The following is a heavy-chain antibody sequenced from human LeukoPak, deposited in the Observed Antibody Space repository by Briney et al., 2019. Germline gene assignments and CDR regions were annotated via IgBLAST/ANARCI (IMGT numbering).Heavy chain of an antibody. CDR3: AKATGDWYFDL. CDR2: IYSGGNT. Sequence: GGSLRLSCTVSGFTVSSNSWSWVRQAPGKGLEWVSFIYSGGNTHYSDSVKGRFTISRDNAKNSLYLQMNSLRPDDTAFYYCAKATGDWYFDLWGRGTLVTVSS. D-gene: IGHD7-27*01. V-gene: IGHV3-53*05. J-gene: IGHJ2*01. CDR1: GFTVSSNS.